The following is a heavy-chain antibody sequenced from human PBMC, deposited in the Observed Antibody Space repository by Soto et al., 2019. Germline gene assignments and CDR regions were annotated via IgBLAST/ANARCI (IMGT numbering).Heavy chain of an antibody. CDR2: IHHSGST. J-gene: IGHJ4*02. CDR3: ARIFGWYAIDQ. Sequence: QMQLQESARGLVKHSETLSITSAVSGASLSSEHSCSWVRQPPGKGLEWIGEIHHSGSTNNNLSLKRRVTMSVDKAKNQFSLTLSSVAAADTAVYYCARIFGWYAIDQWGQGTLVIVSS. V-gene: IGHV4-4*02. CDR1: GASLSSEHS. D-gene: IGHD6-19*01.